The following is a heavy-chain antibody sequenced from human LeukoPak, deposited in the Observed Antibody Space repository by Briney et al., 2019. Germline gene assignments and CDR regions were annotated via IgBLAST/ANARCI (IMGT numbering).Heavy chain of an antibody. CDR3: ARREGSSGYY. V-gene: IGHV4-39*01. CDR1: GGSISSSSYY. J-gene: IGHJ4*02. CDR2: IYYSGST. D-gene: IGHD3-22*01. Sequence: SETLSLTCTVSGGSISSSSYYWGWIRQPPGKGLEWIGSIYYSGSTYYKPSLKSRVTTSVDTSKSQFSLKLSSVTAADTAVYYCARREGSSGYYWGQGTLVTVSS.